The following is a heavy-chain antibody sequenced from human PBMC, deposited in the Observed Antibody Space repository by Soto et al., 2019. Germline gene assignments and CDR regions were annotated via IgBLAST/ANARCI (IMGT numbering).Heavy chain of an antibody. D-gene: IGHD3-16*01. J-gene: IGHJ3*02. Sequence: QVQLVESGGGVVQPGRSLRLSCAASGFTFSDYGMHWVRQAPGKGLDWVSGISGSGGRTYYADSVKGRFTISRDNSNNTLSLQMHILRVEDTAVYFCAKGGYYSLFDIWGQGTMVTVSA. CDR1: GFTFSDYG. V-gene: IGHV3-NL1*01. CDR2: ISGSGGRT. CDR3: AKGGYYSLFDI.